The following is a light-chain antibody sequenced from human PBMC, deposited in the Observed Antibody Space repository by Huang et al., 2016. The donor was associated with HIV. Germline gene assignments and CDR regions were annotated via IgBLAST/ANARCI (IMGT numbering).Light chain of an antibody. CDR2: GAS. J-gene: IGKJ1*01. Sequence: DIQMTQSPSSLSASVGDKVSITCRASQAISNSLVWYQQQPGKAPQLLLYGASRLESCVSSRFSGSGSGTYYTLTISSLQPEDFATYYCQQYFSTPRTFGQGTKVEIK. V-gene: IGKV1-NL1*01. CDR3: QQYFSTPRT. CDR1: QAISNS.